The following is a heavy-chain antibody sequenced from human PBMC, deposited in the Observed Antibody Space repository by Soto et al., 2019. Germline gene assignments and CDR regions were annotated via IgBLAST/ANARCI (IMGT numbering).Heavy chain of an antibody. CDR1: DGPISSGGYY. D-gene: IGHD5-18*01. CDR3: ARASSTRGYSYGYCFDP. Sequence: QVQLQESGPGLVKPSQTLSLTCTVSDGPISSGGYYWSWIRQHPGKGLEWIGYIYYSGSTYYNPSLKSRVPISVDTSKNHFALKLSSVTAAYTAVYYCARASSTRGYSYGYCFDPWGQGTLVTVSS. J-gene: IGHJ5*02. V-gene: IGHV4-31*03. CDR2: IYYSGST.